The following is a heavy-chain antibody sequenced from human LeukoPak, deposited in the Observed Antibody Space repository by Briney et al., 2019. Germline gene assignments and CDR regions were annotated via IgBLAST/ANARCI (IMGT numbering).Heavy chain of an antibody. D-gene: IGHD3-22*01. J-gene: IGHJ4*02. V-gene: IGHV4-34*01. CDR2: INHSGST. Sequence: SETLTLTCAVYGGSFSGYYWSWIRQPPGKGLEWIGEINHSGSTNYNPSLKSRVTISVDTSKNQFSLKLGSVTAADTAVYYCARATRHYYNSSGLDYWGQGTLVTVSS. CDR3: ARATRHYYNSSGLDY. CDR1: GGSFSGYY.